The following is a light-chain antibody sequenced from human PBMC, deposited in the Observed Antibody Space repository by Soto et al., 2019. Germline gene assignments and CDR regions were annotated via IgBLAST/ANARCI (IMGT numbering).Light chain of an antibody. CDR2: DAS. J-gene: IGKJ1*01. CDR1: QNINNY. Sequence: DIQMTQSPSSLSASVGDRVTITCQASQNINNYLNWYQQKPGRAPKLLIYDASNLEAGVPSRFSGSGSGTKFTLTISSLQPDDFATYYCLQYNSYSRTFGQGTKVDIK. V-gene: IGKV1-33*01. CDR3: LQYNSYSRT.